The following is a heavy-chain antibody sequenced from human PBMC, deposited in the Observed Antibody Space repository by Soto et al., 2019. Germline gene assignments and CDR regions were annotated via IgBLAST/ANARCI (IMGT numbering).Heavy chain of an antibody. CDR3: ARHDDSSGFFTDFDY. J-gene: IGHJ4*02. D-gene: IGHD3-22*01. V-gene: IGHV3-23*01. Sequence: LCGGSGDTYYADSVRGRFTSSRDNSKNTLFLQMNSLRAEDAAIYYCARHDDSSGFFTDFDYWGQGTLVTVSS. CDR2: LCGGSGDT.